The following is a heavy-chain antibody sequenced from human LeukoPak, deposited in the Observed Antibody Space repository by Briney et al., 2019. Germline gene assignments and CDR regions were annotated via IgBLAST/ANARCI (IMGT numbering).Heavy chain of an antibody. V-gene: IGHV1-2*02. CDR3: ARNRSTVTNDAFDI. CDR1: GYTFTCYY. D-gene: IGHD4-4*01. J-gene: IGHJ3*02. Sequence: ASVKVSCKASGYTFTCYYMHWVRQTPGQGLEWMGWINPNSGGTNYAQKFQGRVTTTRDTSISTAYMELSRLRSDDTAVYYCARNRSTVTNDAFDIWGQGTMVTVSS. CDR2: INPNSGGT.